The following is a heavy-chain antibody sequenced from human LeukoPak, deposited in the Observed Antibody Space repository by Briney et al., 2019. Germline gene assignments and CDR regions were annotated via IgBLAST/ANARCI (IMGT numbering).Heavy chain of an antibody. V-gene: IGHV3-23*01. J-gene: IGHJ4*02. CDR3: AKDEFSSGWSVDY. CDR2: ISASGDVT. D-gene: IGHD6-19*01. Sequence: SAISASGDVTFHADSVRGRFTISRDNSKNTLYLQMNSLRAEDTAVYYCAKDEFSSGWSVDYWGQGSLVTVSS.